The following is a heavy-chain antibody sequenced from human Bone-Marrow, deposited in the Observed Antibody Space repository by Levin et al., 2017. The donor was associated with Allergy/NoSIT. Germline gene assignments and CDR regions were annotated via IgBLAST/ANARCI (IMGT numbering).Heavy chain of an antibody. CDR2: IKQDGSEK. J-gene: IGHJ4*02. D-gene: IGHD6-19*01. Sequence: PGGSLRLSCAASGFTFSSYWMSWVRQAPGKGLEWVANIKQDGSEKYYVDSVKGRFTISRDNAKNSLYLQMNSLRAEDTAVYYCARDRGSSGWYSEDYWGQGTLVTVSS. CDR3: ARDRGSSGWYSEDY. CDR1: GFTFSSYW. V-gene: IGHV3-7*03.